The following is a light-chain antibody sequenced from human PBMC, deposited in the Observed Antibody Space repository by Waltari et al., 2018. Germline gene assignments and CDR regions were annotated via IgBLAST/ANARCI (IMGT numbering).Light chain of an antibody. V-gene: IGKV3-15*01. CDR2: GSS. J-gene: IGKJ1*01. Sequence: ELVLTQSPATLSVSPGERATLSGRASQRVSSNLACSQQTPGQDPRLLTYGSSTRATGIPARFSGSGSGTEFTLTISSLQSEDFAVYYCQQYKNRWTFGQGTKVEIK. CDR1: QRVSSN. CDR3: QQYKNRWT.